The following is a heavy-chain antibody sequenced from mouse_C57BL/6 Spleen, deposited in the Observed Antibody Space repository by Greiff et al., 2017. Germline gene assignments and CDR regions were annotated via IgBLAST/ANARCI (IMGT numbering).Heavy chain of an antibody. V-gene: IGHV5-4*01. CDR1: GFTFSSYA. J-gene: IGHJ1*03. Sequence: EVQLMESGGGLVKPGGSLKLSCAASGFTFSSYAMSWVRQTPEKRLEWVATISDGGSYTYYPDNVKGRFTISRDNAKNNLYLQMSHLKSEDTAMYYCARQLGRPYWYFDVWGTGTTVTVSS. CDR3: ARQLGRPYWYFDV. CDR2: ISDGGSYT. D-gene: IGHD4-1*02.